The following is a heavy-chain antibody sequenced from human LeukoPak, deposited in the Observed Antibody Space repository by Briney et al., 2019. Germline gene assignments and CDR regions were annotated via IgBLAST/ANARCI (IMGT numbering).Heavy chain of an antibody. Sequence: SETLSLTCTVCGGSFSGYSWSWIRQPPGKGLEWIGEISHSGSTNYNPSLKSRVTISVDTSKNQFSLKLSTVTAADTAVYYCARGDRSSWYYFDYWGPGTLVTVSS. J-gene: IGHJ4*02. CDR1: GGSFSGYS. D-gene: IGHD6-13*01. V-gene: IGHV4-34*01. CDR2: ISHSGST. CDR3: ARGDRSSWYYFDY.